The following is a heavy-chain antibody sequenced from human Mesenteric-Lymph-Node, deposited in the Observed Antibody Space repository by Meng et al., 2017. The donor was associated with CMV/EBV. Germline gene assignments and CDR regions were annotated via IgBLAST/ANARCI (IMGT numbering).Heavy chain of an antibody. CDR1: GGSFSGYY. D-gene: IGHD2-2*01. Sequence: SETLSLTCTVYGGSFSGYYWSWIRQPPGKGLAWIGEVNHGGSTNYNPSLKSRLTISVDTSKSQFSLELDSVTVADTAVYYCARGRGCGSTNCSDAFNIWGQGTMVTVSS. V-gene: IGHV4-34*01. CDR2: VNHGGST. CDR3: ARGRGCGSTNCSDAFNI. J-gene: IGHJ3*02.